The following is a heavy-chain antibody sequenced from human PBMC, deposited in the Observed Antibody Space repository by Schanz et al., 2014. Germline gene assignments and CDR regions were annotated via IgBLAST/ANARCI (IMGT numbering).Heavy chain of an antibody. J-gene: IGHJ6*03. CDR1: GFTFSDYS. CDR2: ISYDGSFK. CDR3: AKGPYYYYYMDV. Sequence: VQLVESGGGWVQPGGSLRLSCAASGFTFSDYSMNWVRQAPGKGLEWVAVISYDGSFKNYADSVRGRITMSRDNSKNTMYLQINNLRADDTAVYYCAKGPYYYYYMDVWGNGTTVTVSS. V-gene: IGHV3-33*08.